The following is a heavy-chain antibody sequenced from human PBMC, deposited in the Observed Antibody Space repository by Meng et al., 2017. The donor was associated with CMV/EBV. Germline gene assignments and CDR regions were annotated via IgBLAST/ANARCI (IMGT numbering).Heavy chain of an antibody. J-gene: IGHJ5*02. CDR3: ARDPKYCSSTSCPVAGWFDP. CDR1: LSSYT. V-gene: IGHV1-69*04. Sequence: LSSYTISWVRQAPGQGLEWMGRIIPILGIANYAQKFQGRVTITADKSTSTAYMELSSLRSEDTAVYYCARDPKYCSSTSCPVAGWFDPWGQGTLVTVSS. CDR2: IIPILGIA. D-gene: IGHD2-2*01.